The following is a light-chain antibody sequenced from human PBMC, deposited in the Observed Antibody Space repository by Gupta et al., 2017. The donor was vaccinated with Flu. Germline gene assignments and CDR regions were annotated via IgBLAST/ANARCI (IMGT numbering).Light chain of an antibody. V-gene: IGLV6-57*01. CDR1: SGSIASYY. CDR3: RYYDVRSLV. CDR2: DGI. Sequence: NFLLTQSHSVSKSPGKTVTISCTRSSGSIASYYVQWYQQRPGSSPTTVIDDGIRRPSGVPDRFSGAVDASSNSASLTISELKAEDYSYYYSRYYDVRSLVFGGGTNLTVL. J-gene: IGLJ2*01.